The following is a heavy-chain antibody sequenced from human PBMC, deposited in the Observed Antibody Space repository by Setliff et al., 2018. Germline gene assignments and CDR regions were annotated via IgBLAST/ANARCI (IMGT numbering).Heavy chain of an antibody. CDR3: ARNPASGAYYSSRPFHFDY. CDR1: GGSFSGYF. Sequence: PSETLSLTCAVYGGSFSGYFWSWIRQSPGRGLEWIGEINDRGSTHYNPSLKSRVTISVDTSKNQFSLRLTSVTAADTAIYYCARNPASGAYYSSRPFHFDYWGQGALVTSPQ. D-gene: IGHD3-22*01. V-gene: IGHV4-34*01. CDR2: INDRGST. J-gene: IGHJ4*02.